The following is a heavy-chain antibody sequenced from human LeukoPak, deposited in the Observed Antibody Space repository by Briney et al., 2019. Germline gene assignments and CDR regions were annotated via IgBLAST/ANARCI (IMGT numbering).Heavy chain of an antibody. V-gene: IGHV1-2*02. D-gene: IGHD2-2*01. CDR3: ARGPIVVVPAAISRESWFDP. Sequence: GASVKVSCKASGYTFTGYYMHWVRQAPGQGLEWMGWINPNSGGTNYAQKFQGRVTMTRDTSISTAYMELSGLRSDDTAVYYCARGPIVVVPAAISRESWFDPWGQGTLVTVSS. CDR1: GYTFTGYY. J-gene: IGHJ5*02. CDR2: INPNSGGT.